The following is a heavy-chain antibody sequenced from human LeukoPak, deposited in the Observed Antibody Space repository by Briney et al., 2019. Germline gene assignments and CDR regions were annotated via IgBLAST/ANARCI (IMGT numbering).Heavy chain of an antibody. CDR1: GHTFTDYS. J-gene: IGHJ4*02. CDR2: GHPEYGET. D-gene: IGHD4/OR15-4a*01. V-gene: IGHV1-69-2*01. Sequence: GASVKISCKVSGHTFTDYSIHWVQQAPGKGLELVWLGHPEYGETIYAETFRGRVTITTDTSADRAYLELSSLKSEDTRVYYCTTGWWVTMDWTSQPLHFWGQGTLVTVSS. CDR3: TTGWWVTMDWTSQPLHF.